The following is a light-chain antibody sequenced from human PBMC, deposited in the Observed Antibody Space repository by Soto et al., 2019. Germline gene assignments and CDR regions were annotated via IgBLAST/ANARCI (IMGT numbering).Light chain of an antibody. Sequence: EVMLTQSPATLSLSPGERATLSCRASQSVGSFLAWYQQKPGQAPRLLIYDTSIRATGIPARFSGSGSGTDFTLTISSLEPEDFAVYYCQQRNSWPPTFTFGQRTRLAIK. J-gene: IGKJ5*01. CDR3: QQRNSWPPTFT. V-gene: IGKV3-11*01. CDR1: QSVGSF. CDR2: DTS.